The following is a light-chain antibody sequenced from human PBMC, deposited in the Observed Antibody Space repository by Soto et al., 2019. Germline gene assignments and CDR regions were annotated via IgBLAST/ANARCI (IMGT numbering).Light chain of an antibody. Sequence: ESVLTQSPGTLSLSPGERATLSCRASQSVSSNYLAGYQQKPGQAPRLLIYGASPRATGIPDRFRGSGSGTAFTLTISRLAPEDSAVYYWQQYGSSPTWTFGQGTKVEIK. CDR1: QSVSSNY. J-gene: IGKJ1*01. V-gene: IGKV3-20*01. CDR2: GAS. CDR3: QQYGSSPTWT.